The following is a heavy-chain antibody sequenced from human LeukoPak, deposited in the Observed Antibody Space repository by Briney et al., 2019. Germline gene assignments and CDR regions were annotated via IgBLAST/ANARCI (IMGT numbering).Heavy chain of an antibody. CDR2: INPNSGGT. D-gene: IGHD6-19*01. CDR1: EYTFTGYY. CDR3: ARGVAGSYYYYYMDV. J-gene: IGHJ6*03. V-gene: IGHV1-2*02. Sequence: ASVTVSCKASEYTFTGYYMHWVRQAPGQGLEWMGWINPNSGGTNYAQKFQGRVTMTRDTSISTAYMELSRLRSDDTAVYYCARGVAGSYYYYYMDVWGKGTTVTISS.